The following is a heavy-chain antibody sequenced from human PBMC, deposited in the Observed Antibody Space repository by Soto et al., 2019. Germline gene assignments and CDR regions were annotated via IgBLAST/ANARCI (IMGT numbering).Heavy chain of an antibody. CDR2: ISYDGSNK. Sequence: WGSLRLSCAASGFTFSSYGMHWVRQAPGKGLEWVALISYDGSNKYYVDSVKGRFTISRDNSKNTLFLQMNSLRAGDTAVYYCAKDRLRGGFLTTATTNGMDVWGQGTTVTVSS. CDR1: GFTFSSYG. D-gene: IGHD1-26*01. J-gene: IGHJ6*02. CDR3: AKDRLRGGFLTTATTNGMDV. V-gene: IGHV3-30*18.